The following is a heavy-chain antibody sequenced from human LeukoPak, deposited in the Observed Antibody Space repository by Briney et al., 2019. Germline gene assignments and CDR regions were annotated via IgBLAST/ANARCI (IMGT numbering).Heavy chain of an antibody. CDR2: INHSGST. D-gene: IGHD6-13*01. V-gene: IGHV4-34*01. J-gene: IGHJ4*02. Sequence: SETLSLTCAVYGGSFSGYYWSWIRQPPGKGLEWIGEINHSGSTNYNPSLKSRVTISVDTSKNQFSLKLSSVTAADTAVYYCARGSAGGSWYQGYWGQGTLVTVSS. CDR3: ARGSAGGSWYQGY. CDR1: GGSFSGYY.